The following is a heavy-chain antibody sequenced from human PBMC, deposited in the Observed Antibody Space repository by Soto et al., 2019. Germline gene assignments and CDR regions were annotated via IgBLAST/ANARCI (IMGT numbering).Heavy chain of an antibody. V-gene: IGHV1-69*13. CDR2: IIPIFGTA. Sequence: GAAVKVPCKVSGGTFSSYAIRGVRQAPGQGLEWMGGIIPIFGTANYAQKFQGRVTITADESTSTAYMELSSLRSEDTAVYYCAGNSGYDLLPDYWGQGTLVTVSS. CDR1: GGTFSSYA. CDR3: AGNSGYDLLPDY. D-gene: IGHD5-12*01. J-gene: IGHJ4*02.